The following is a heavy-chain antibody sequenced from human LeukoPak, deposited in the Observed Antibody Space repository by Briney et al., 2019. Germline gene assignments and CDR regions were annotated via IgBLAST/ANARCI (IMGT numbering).Heavy chain of an antibody. Sequence: PGGSLRLSCAASGFTFSSVEMNWVRQAPGKGLEWVSSISSSSSYIYYADSVKGRFTVSRDNARKSLYLQMNSLKTEDTAIYYCARGTPVGVTLISAFDIWGQGTVVTVSS. CDR1: GFTFSSVE. V-gene: IGHV3-21*01. CDR3: ARGTPVGVTLISAFDI. D-gene: IGHD1-26*01. J-gene: IGHJ3*02. CDR2: ISSSSSYI.